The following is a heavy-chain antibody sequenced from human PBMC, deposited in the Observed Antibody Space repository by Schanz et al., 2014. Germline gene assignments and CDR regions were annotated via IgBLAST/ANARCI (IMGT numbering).Heavy chain of an antibody. CDR3: ARDMTIAPA. V-gene: IGHV3-30*04. CDR1: GFSFSGFA. J-gene: IGHJ5*02. CDR2: VSHDGFTK. Sequence: QVQLEESGGGVVQPGGSLRLSCVASGFSFSGFAVHWVRQAPGKGLEWVSIVSHDGFTKHYADSVRGRFTLSRDNSKNTLYLQMDALRVEDTAMFYCARDMTIAPAWGQGTLVTVSS. D-gene: IGHD6-13*01.